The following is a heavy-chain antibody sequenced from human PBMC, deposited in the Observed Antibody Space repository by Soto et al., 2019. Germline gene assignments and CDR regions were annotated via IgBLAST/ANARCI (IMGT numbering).Heavy chain of an antibody. CDR3: ARGWISAPKPTVTYYYYGMDV. CDR2: INHSGSI. CDR1: GGFFSGYY. D-gene: IGHD4-17*01. J-gene: IGHJ6*02. V-gene: IGHV4-34*01. Sequence: QVQLQQWGAGLLKPSETLSLTCAVYGGFFSGYYWSWIRQPPGKWLEWIGDINHSGSINYNPSLKRRVTIAVDTSKIQFSLKLSSVTAADTAVYYCARGWISAPKPTVTYYYYGMDVWGQGTTVTVSS.